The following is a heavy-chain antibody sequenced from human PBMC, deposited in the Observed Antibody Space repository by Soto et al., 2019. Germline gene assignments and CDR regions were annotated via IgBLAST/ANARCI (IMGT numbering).Heavy chain of an antibody. CDR1: GGSISSGDYY. V-gene: IGHV4-30-4*01. CDR2: IYYSGST. J-gene: IGHJ3*02. Sequence: PSETLSLTCTVSGGSISSGDYYWSWIRQPPGKGLEWIGYIYYSGSTYYNPSLKSRVTISVDTSKNQFSLKLSSVTAADTAVYYRARVRHINAFDIWGQGTMVTVSS. D-gene: IGHD1-20*01. CDR3: ARVRHINAFDI.